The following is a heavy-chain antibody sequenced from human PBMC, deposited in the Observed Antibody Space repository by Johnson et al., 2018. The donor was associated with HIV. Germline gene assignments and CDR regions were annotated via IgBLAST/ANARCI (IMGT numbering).Heavy chain of an antibody. CDR3: AKDRTSAQSAFDI. CDR1: GFTFDDYA. V-gene: IGHV3-23*04. Sequence: EKLVESGGGVVQPGRSLRLSCAASGFTFDDYAMHWVRQAPGKGLEWVSGISGSGGSTYYADSVKGRFTISRDNSKNPLYLQMNSLRAEDTAVYYCAKDRTSAQSAFDIWGQGTMVTVSS. CDR2: ISGSGGST. D-gene: IGHD1-1*01. J-gene: IGHJ3*02.